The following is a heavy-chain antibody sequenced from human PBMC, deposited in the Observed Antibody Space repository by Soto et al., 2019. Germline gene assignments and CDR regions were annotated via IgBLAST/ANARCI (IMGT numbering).Heavy chain of an antibody. CDR2: ISYDGSNK. V-gene: IGHV3-30*03. J-gene: IGHJ4*02. CDR1: GFTFSSYG. Sequence: GGSLRLSCAASGFTFSSYGMHWVRQAPGKGLEWVAVISYDGSNKYYADSVKGRFTISRDNSKNTLYLQMNSLRAEDTAVYYCARDREYCSGDNCYETGSDYWGQGTPVTVSS. D-gene: IGHD2-15*01. CDR3: ARDREYCSGDNCYETGSDY.